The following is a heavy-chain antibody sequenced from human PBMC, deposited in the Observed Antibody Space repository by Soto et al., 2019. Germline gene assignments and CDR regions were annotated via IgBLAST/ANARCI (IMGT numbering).Heavy chain of an antibody. CDR1: GYSFTSYW. D-gene: IGHD5-18*01. V-gene: IGHV5-10-1*01. CDR2: IDPSDSYT. J-gene: IGHJ6*02. Sequence: PGESLKISCKGSGYSFTSYWISWVRQMPGKGLEWMGRIDPSDSYTNYSPSFQGHVTISADKSISTAYLQWSSLKASGTAMYYCARRGEIAAAQYSYGYPYYYYYGMDVWGQGTTVTVSS. CDR3: ARRGEIAAAQYSYGYPYYYYYGMDV.